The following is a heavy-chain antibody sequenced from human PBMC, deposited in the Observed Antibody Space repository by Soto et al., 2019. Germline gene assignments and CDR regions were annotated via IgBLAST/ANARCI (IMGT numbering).Heavy chain of an antibody. CDR3: ARDKRDLRFLEWSYYFDY. V-gene: IGHV3-33*01. J-gene: IGHJ4*02. CDR2: IWYDGSNK. Sequence: GGSLRLSCAASGFTFSSYGMHWVRQAPGKGLEWVAVIWYDGSNKYYADSVKGRFTISRDNSKNTLYLQMNSLRAEDTAVFYCARDKRDLRFLEWSYYFDYWGQGTLVTVSS. CDR1: GFTFSSYG. D-gene: IGHD3-3*01.